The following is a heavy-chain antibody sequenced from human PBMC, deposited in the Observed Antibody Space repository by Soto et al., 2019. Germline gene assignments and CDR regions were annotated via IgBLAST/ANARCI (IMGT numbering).Heavy chain of an antibody. D-gene: IGHD4-17*01. CDR3: ARVTTVTTYLDC. Sequence: PSETLSLTCTVSGGSISSGDYYWSWIRQPPGKGLEWIGYIYYSGSTYYNPSLKSRVTISVDTSKNQFSLKLSSVTAADTAVYYCARVTTVTTYLDCWGQGTLVTVSS. V-gene: IGHV4-30-4*01. CDR1: GGSISSGDYY. CDR2: IYYSGST. J-gene: IGHJ4*02.